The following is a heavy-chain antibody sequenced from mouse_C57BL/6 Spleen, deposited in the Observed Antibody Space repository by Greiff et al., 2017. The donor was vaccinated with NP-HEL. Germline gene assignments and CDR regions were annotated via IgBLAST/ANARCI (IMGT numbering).Heavy chain of an antibody. CDR2: IWSDGST. CDR1: GFSLTSYG. CDR3: ARHNWYYYAMDY. Sequence: QVQLKESGPGLVAPSQSLSITCTVSGFSLTSYGVHWVRQPPGKGLEWLVVIWSDGSTTYNSALKSRLSISKDNSKSQVFLKMNRLQTDDTAMYYCARHNWYYYAMDYWGQGTSVTVSS. D-gene: IGHD4-1*02. V-gene: IGHV2-6-1*01. J-gene: IGHJ4*01.